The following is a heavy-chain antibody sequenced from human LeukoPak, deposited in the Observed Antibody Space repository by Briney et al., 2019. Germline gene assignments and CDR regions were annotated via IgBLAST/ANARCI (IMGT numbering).Heavy chain of an antibody. CDR2: INHSGST. J-gene: IGHJ4*02. D-gene: IGHD6-13*01. CDR3: ARDSAAGTVDY. Sequence: SETLSLTCAVYGGSFSGYYWSWIRQPPGKGLEWIGEINHSGSTNYNPSLESRVTMSIDTSKNQFSLRLSSVTAADTAVFYCARDSAAGTVDYWGQGTLVTVSS. CDR1: GGSFSGYY. V-gene: IGHV4-34*01.